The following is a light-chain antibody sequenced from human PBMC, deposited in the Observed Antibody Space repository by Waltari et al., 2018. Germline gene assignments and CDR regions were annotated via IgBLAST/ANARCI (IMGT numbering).Light chain of an antibody. Sequence: QSVLTQPPSVSGAPGQRVTISCTGSSSNIGAGYDVHWYQQLPGRAPKRLIHGNATRPSGVPDRFSGSKSGTSGSLAIAGLQADDETDYYCQSYDSSLSGHVFGTGTKVTVL. CDR1: SSNIGAGYD. V-gene: IGLV1-40*01. J-gene: IGLJ1*01. CDR3: QSYDSSLSGHV. CDR2: GNA.